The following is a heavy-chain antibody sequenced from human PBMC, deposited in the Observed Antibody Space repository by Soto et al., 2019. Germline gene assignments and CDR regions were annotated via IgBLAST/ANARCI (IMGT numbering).Heavy chain of an antibody. J-gene: IGHJ5*02. D-gene: IGHD3-9*01. V-gene: IGHV4-34*01. Sequence: SWTLALTCAVYGGSFSGYYWSWILQPPGKGLEWIGEINHSGSTNYNPSLKSRVTISVDTSKNQFSLKLSSVTAADTAVYYCARGRWTGYDLNWFDPWGQGTLVTVSS. CDR2: INHSGST. CDR1: GGSFSGYY. CDR3: ARGRWTGYDLNWFDP.